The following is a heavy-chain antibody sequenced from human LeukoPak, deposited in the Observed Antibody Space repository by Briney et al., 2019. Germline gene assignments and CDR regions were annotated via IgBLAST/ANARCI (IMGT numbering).Heavy chain of an antibody. CDR1: GSPFSSYW. Sequence: GGPLSLSCEALGSPFSSYWMSWARRAPGKGREGVANIKQDGSERYYVDSVKGRLTISRENAKNSLYLQMNSLRAEDTAVYYCARGYGSSKTSYYYYYYMDVWGKGTTVTVSS. V-gene: IGHV3-7*01. CDR3: ARGYGSSKTSYYYYYYMDV. J-gene: IGHJ6*03. CDR2: IKQDGSER. D-gene: IGHD6-13*01.